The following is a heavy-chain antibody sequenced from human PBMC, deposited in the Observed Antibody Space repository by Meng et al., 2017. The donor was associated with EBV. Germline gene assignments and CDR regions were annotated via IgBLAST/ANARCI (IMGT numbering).Heavy chain of an antibody. V-gene: IGHV1-69*01. CDR2: LIPMSGAP. J-gene: IGHJ4*02. D-gene: IGHD3-10*01. CDR1: GGTFRSDA. CDR3: ASESGRGFTPDY. Sequence: QGQLQPSGAEVKKPGSSVKVSCRTSGGTFRSDAGSWVRQAPGQGLEWMGGLIPMSGAPHYAQKFQDRVTIIADESTSTHSMELNNLRFEDTAMYYCASESGRGFTPDYWGQGTLVTVSS.